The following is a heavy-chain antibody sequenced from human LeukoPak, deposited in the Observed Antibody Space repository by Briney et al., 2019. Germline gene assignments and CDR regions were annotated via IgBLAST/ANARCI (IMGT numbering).Heavy chain of an antibody. Sequence: SETLSLTCTVSGGSISSYYWSWIRQPPGKGLEWIGYIYHSGSTNYNPSLKSRVTISVDTSKNQFSLNLSSVTAADTAVYYCARGGGYSGYNFGYWGRGTVVTVSS. V-gene: IGHV4-59*01. J-gene: IGHJ4*02. D-gene: IGHD5-12*01. CDR2: IYHSGST. CDR1: GGSISSYY. CDR3: ARGGGYSGYNFGY.